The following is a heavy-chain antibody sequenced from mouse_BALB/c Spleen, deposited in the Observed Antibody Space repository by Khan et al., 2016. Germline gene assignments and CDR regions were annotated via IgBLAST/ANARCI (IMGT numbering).Heavy chain of an antibody. J-gene: IGHJ4*01. CDR1: GYSITSDYA. V-gene: IGHV3-2*02. CDR3: ARRYYRDDDALDY. CDR2: ISYSGST. D-gene: IGHD2-14*01. Sequence: EVQLQESGPGLVKPSQSLSLTCTVTGYSITSDYAWNWIRQFPGNKLEWMGYISYSGSTNYNPSLKSRISITRDTSKNQFFLQLNSVTTEDTATXYCARRYYRDDDALDYWGQGTSVTVSS.